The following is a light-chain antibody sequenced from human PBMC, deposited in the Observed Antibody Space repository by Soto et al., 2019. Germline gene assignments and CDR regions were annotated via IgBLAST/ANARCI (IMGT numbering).Light chain of an antibody. CDR1: QRVSSY. J-gene: IGKJ2*01. CDR2: DAS. CDR3: QERRDWPPIYA. Sequence: EIVLTQSSATLSLSPGERATLSCRASQRVSSYLAWYQQKPGQAPRLLIYDASNRATGIPARFSGSGSGTDFTRTISIREHEDLAVYYCQERRDWPPIYAFGQGTKLVIK. V-gene: IGKV3-11*01.